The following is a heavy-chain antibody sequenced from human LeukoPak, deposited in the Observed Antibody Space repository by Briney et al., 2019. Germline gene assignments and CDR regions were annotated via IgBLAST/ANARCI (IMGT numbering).Heavy chain of an antibody. J-gene: IGHJ3*01. CDR1: GFTFSSQA. CDR3: ARARYLTGSRDDAFDF. D-gene: IGHD1-26*01. V-gene: IGHV3-23*01. Sequence: GGSLRLSCAASGFTFSSQAMSWVRQAPGKGLEWVSGIRGSGGSTYYADSVKGRFTVSRDNSKNTLYLQMNSLRAEDTAVYYCARARYLTGSRDDAFDFWGQGTVVTVSA. CDR2: IRGSGGST.